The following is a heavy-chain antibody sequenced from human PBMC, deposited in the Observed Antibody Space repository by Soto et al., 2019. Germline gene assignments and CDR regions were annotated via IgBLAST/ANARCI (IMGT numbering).Heavy chain of an antibody. J-gene: IGHJ6*02. CDR2: INHSGST. CDR3: ARRGDENYDFWSGYLQYYYYYYGMDV. CDR1: GGSFSGYY. Sequence: SETLSLTCAVYGGSFSGYYWSWIRQPPGKGLEWIGEINHSGSTHYNPSLKSRVTISVDTSKNQFSLKLSSVTAAGTAVYYCARRGDENYDFWSGYLQYYYYYYGMDVWGQGTTVTVSS. D-gene: IGHD3-3*01. V-gene: IGHV4-34*01.